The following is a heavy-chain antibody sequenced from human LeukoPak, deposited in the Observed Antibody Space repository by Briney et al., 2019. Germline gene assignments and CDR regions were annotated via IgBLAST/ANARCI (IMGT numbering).Heavy chain of an antibody. J-gene: IGHJ4*02. V-gene: IGHV1-69*05. Sequence: GSSVKVSCKASGGTFSSYAISWVRQAPGQGLEWMGGIIPIFGTANYAQKLQGRVTMTTDTSTSTAYMELRSLRSDDTAVYYCARDETYYYDSSGYLVFDYWGQGTLVTVSS. CDR1: GGTFSSYA. CDR2: IIPIFGTA. CDR3: ARDETYYYDSSGYLVFDY. D-gene: IGHD3-22*01.